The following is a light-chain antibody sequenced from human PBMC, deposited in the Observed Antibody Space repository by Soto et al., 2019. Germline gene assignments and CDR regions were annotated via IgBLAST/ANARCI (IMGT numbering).Light chain of an antibody. CDR3: QQYSSWPFT. Sequence: EIVLTQSPATLSVFPEEKATLSCGGSQSVSNNLAWYHQKPGQAPRPLIYGASTRATGVPARFSGSGSGTAFTLTISSLQSEDSAIYYCQQYSSWPFTFGPGTKVAIE. V-gene: IGKV3-15*01. J-gene: IGKJ3*01. CDR1: QSVSNN. CDR2: GAS.